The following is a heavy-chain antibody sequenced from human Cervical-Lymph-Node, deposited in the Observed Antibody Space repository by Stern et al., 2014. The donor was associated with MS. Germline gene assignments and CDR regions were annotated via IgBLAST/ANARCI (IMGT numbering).Heavy chain of an antibody. J-gene: IGHJ6*02. Sequence: VQLVESGPGLVKPSQTLSLTCTVSGGSISSDNYYWTWIRQHPGKGLEWIGHIYYSGTTYYNPSLKSRVSITVDTSQNLFSRRLSSVTAADTAVYYWARDHFTTSLDVWGHGTTVTVS. CDR3: ARDHFTTSLDV. CDR1: GGSISSDNYY. CDR2: IYYSGTT. D-gene: IGHD3-22*01. V-gene: IGHV4-31*03.